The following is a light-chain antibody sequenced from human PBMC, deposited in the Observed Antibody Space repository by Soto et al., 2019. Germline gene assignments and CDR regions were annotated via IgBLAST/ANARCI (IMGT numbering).Light chain of an antibody. CDR3: QQYNNWPRAT. J-gene: IGKJ4*01. V-gene: IGKV3-15*01. Sequence: EIVMTQSPATLSVSPGERATLSCRASQSISSNLAWYQHKLGQAPRLFIFRASSRATGIPARISGSGSGTEFNMTISSLQSEDFAVYYCQQYNNWPRATFGGGTKVEIK. CDR2: RAS. CDR1: QSISSN.